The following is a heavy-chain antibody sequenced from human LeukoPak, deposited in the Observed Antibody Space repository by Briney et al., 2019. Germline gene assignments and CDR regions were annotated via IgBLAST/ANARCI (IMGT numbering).Heavy chain of an antibody. D-gene: IGHD3-10*01. J-gene: IGHJ4*02. CDR2: ISAYNGNT. V-gene: IGHV1-18*01. Sequence: GASVKVSCKASGYTFTSYGISWVRQAPGQGLEWMGWISAYNGNTNYAQKLQGRVTMTTDTSTSTAYMELRSLRSDDTAVYYCARDLSLMAIKINYFDYWGQGTLVTVSS. CDR1: GYTFTSYG. CDR3: ARDLSLMAIKINYFDY.